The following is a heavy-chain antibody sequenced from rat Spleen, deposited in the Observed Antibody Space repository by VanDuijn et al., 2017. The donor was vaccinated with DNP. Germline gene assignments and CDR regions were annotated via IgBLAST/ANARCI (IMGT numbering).Heavy chain of an antibody. J-gene: IGHJ3*01. D-gene: IGHD4-3*01. CDR2: ISSGGST. CDR1: GFSLTDYS. V-gene: IGHV2-19*01. CDR3: TRDWIRGPFAY. Sequence: QVQLKESGPGMVQPSQTLSLTCTVSGFSLTDYSVHWVRQPPGKVLEWIAAISSGGSTYYNSALKSRLSISRDTSKSQVFLKMNSLQTEDTAVYFCTRDWIRGPFAYWGQGTLVTVSS.